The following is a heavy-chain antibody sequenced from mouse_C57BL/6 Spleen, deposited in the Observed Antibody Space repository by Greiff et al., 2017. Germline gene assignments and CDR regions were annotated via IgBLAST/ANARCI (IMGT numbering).Heavy chain of an antibody. J-gene: IGHJ3*01. V-gene: IGHV1-74*01. CDR1: GYTFTSYW. Sequence: QVQLQQPGAELVKPGASVKVSCKASGYTFTSYWMHWVKQRPGQGLEWIGRIHPSDSDTNYNQKFKGKATLTVDNSSSTAYMQLSSLTAEDSAVYYCAISGGSSTWFAYWGQGTLVTVSA. CDR3: AISGGSSTWFAY. D-gene: IGHD1-1*01. CDR2: IHPSDSDT.